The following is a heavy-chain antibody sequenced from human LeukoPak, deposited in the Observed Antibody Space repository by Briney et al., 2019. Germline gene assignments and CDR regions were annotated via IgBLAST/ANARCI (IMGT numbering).Heavy chain of an antibody. V-gene: IGHV4-39*01. Sequence: TXXXXCXVSGGSINSTTYXXDWIRQPPGXXLXWIGSIYYSGSTYYNPSLKSRVTISVDTSKNQFSLKLTSVTAADTAVYYCARVGYGDGVWFDPWGQGTLVTVSS. CDR3: ARVGYGDGVWFDP. J-gene: IGHJ5*02. D-gene: IGHD4-17*01. CDR1: GGSINSTTYX. CDR2: IYYSGST.